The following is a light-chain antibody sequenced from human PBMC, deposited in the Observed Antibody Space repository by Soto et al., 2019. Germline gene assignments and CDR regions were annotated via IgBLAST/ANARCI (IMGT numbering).Light chain of an antibody. V-gene: IGLV1-40*01. CDR3: QSYDSSLSGSNV. J-gene: IGLJ1*01. CDR1: TSKIGAGYD. Sequence: QSVLTQPPSVSGAPGQRVTISCTGSTSKIGAGYDVHWYQQLPGTAPKLLIYGNSNRPSGVPDRFSGSKSGTSASLAITGLQAEDEADYYCQSYDSSLSGSNVFGTGTKLTVL. CDR2: GNS.